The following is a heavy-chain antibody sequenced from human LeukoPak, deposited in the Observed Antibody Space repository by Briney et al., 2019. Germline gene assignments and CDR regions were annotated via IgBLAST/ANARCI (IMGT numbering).Heavy chain of an antibody. J-gene: IGHJ4*02. CDR1: GYTLTELS. D-gene: IGHD3-9*01. V-gene: IGHV1-24*01. Sequence: ASVKVSCKVSGYTLTELSMHWVRQAPGKGLGWMGGFDPEDGETIYAQKFQGRVTMTEDTSTDTAYMELSSLRSEDTAVYYCATVKDYDILTGYYPLDYWGQGTLVTVSS. CDR2: FDPEDGET. CDR3: ATVKDYDILTGYYPLDY.